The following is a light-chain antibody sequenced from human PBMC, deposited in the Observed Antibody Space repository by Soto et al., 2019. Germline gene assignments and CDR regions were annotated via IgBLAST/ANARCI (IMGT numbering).Light chain of an antibody. Sequence: EIVLTQSPATLSLSPGEGATLSCRASQSVSRYLAWYQQKPGQAPRLLIYDASSRAIGTPARFIGSGSGTDLSHTISSLEPEDSAVYYCQQRSNWPPGYTFGQGTKLEIK. CDR3: QQRSNWPPGYT. J-gene: IGKJ2*01. CDR1: QSVSRY. CDR2: DAS. V-gene: IGKV3-11*01.